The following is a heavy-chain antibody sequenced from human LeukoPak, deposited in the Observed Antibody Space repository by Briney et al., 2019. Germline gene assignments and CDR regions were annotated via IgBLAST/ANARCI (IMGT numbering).Heavy chain of an antibody. J-gene: IGHJ4*02. CDR1: GGSFSGYY. CDR2: INHSGST. Sequence: SETLSLTCAVYGGSFSGYYWSWIRQPPGKGLEWIGEINHSGSTNYNPSLKSRVTISVDTSKNQFSLKLSSVTAADTAVYYCARGRRDYDFWSGPYYLDYWGQGTLVTVSS. CDR3: ARGRRDYDFWSGPYYLDY. V-gene: IGHV4-34*01. D-gene: IGHD3-3*01.